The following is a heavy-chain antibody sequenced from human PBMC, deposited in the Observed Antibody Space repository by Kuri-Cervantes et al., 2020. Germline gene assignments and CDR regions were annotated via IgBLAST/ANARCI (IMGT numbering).Heavy chain of an antibody. J-gene: IGHJ4*02. V-gene: IGHV5-51*01. CDR1: GYSFTSYW. D-gene: IGHD3-3*01. CDR3: ARNDFWSGNPIDY. Sequence: KVSCKGSGYSFTSYWIGWVRQMPGKGLEWMGIIYPGDSNTRYSPSLQGQVSISADKSISTAYLQWSSLKASDTAMYYCARNDFWSGNPIDYWGQGTLVTVSS. CDR2: IYPGDSNT.